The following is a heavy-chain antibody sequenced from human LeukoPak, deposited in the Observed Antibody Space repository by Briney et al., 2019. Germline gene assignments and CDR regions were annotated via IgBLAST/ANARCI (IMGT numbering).Heavy chain of an antibody. CDR1: GGSISSGGYS. J-gene: IGHJ4*02. Sequence: SETLSLTCAVSGGSISSGGYSWSWIRQPPGKGLEWIGYIYHSGSTYYNPSLKSRVTIPVDRSKNQFSLKLSSVTAADTAVYYCARVELGSFDYWGQGTLVTVSS. V-gene: IGHV4-30-2*01. D-gene: IGHD1-7*01. CDR3: ARVELGSFDY. CDR2: IYHSGST.